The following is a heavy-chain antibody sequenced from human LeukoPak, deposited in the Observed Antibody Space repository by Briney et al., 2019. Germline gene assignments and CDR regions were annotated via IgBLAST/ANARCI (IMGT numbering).Heavy chain of an antibody. Sequence: PSETLSLTCTVSGDSISSSSYYWGWIRQPPGKGLEWIGSIYSSGSTYYNPSLKSRVTISVDTSKNQFSLKLSSVTAADTAVYYCARGLVAAGQYYFDYWGQGTLVTVSS. CDR3: ARGLVAAGQYYFDY. CDR2: IYSSGST. D-gene: IGHD6-13*01. CDR1: GDSISSSSYY. V-gene: IGHV4-39*01. J-gene: IGHJ4*02.